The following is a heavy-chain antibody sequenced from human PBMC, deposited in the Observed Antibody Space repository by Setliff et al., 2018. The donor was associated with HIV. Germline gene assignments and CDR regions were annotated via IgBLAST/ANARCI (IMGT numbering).Heavy chain of an antibody. D-gene: IGHD3-16*02. CDR3: ARRIYRYKSGWSFDY. Sequence: GESLKISCAASGFTFNTYWMSWVRQAPEKGLEWVANINQDGSESYYVDSVKGRFTVSRDSANNSVSLLLSSLRAEDTAIYHCARRIYRYKSGWSFDYWGRGALVTVSS. V-gene: IGHV3-7*01. CDR1: GFTFNTYW. CDR2: INQDGSES. J-gene: IGHJ4*02.